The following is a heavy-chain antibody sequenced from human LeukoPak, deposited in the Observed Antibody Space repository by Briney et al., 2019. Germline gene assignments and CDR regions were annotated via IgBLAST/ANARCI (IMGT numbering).Heavy chain of an antibody. D-gene: IGHD3-22*01. CDR1: GFGFTFSSYG. Sequence: GGSLRLSCAASGFGFTFSSYGMSWVRQAPGKGLEWISAIRDNGGQTYYANSVKGRFTISRDNSKNTLYLQMNSLRAEDTAIYYCEKDLGIGGSGYWGQGTLVTVSS. J-gene: IGHJ4*02. V-gene: IGHV3-23*01. CDR3: EKDLGIGGSGY. CDR2: IRDNGGQT.